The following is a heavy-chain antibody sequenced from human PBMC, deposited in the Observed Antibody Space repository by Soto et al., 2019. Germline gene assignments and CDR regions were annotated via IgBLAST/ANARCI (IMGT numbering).Heavy chain of an antibody. D-gene: IGHD3-10*01. J-gene: IGHJ6*03. V-gene: IGHV4-34*01. CDR3: ARGRSGSYPYYYYMDV. CDR2: INHSGST. Sequence: SETLSLTCAVYGGSFSGYYWSWIRQPPGKGLEWIGEINHSGSTNYNPSLKSRVTISVDTSKNQFSLKLSSVTAADTAVYYCARGRSGSYPYYYYMDVWGKGTTVTVSS. CDR1: GGSFSGYY.